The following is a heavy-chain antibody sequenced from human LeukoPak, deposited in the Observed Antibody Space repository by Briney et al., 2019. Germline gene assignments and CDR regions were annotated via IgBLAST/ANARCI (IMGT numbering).Heavy chain of an antibody. CDR1: GFAFSGYS. V-gene: IGHV3-48*04. CDR3: ARDGDGNFDY. Sequence: PGGSLRLSCAASGFAFSGYSMNWTRQAPGKGLEWVAYISYSSYTIHYADSVKGRFTISRDNAKNSLYLQMNSLRAEDTAMYYCARDGDGNFDYWGQGTLVTVSS. J-gene: IGHJ4*02. D-gene: IGHD4-17*01. CDR2: ISYSSYTI.